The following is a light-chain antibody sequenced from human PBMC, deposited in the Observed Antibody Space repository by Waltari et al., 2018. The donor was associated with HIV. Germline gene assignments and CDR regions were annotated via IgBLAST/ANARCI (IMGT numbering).Light chain of an antibody. CDR2: EVS. V-gene: IGLV2-23*02. Sequence: QSALTQPASVSGSPGQSITISCTGTSSDVGRYNLVPLYQQHPGKAPKLMIYEVSKRPSGVSNRFSGSKSGNTASLTISGLQAEDEADYYCCSYAGSSTFYVFGTGTKVTVL. J-gene: IGLJ1*01. CDR1: SSDVGRYNL. CDR3: CSYAGSSTFYV.